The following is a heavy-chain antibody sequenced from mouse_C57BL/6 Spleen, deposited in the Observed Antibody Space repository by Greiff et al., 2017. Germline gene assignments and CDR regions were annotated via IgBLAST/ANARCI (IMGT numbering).Heavy chain of an antibody. Sequence: VQLQQSGPELVKPGASVKISCKASGYAFSSSWMNWVKQRPGKGLEWIGRIYPGDGDTNYNGKFKGKVTLTADKSSSTAYMQLSSLTSEDSAVYFCARSQSNYYAMDYWGQGTSVTVSS. V-gene: IGHV1-82*01. J-gene: IGHJ4*01. CDR1: GYAFSSSW. CDR3: ARSQSNYYAMDY. CDR2: IYPGDGDT. D-gene: IGHD2-5*01.